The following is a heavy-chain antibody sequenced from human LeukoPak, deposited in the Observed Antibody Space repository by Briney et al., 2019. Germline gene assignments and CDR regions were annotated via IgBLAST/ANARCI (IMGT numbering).Heavy chain of an antibody. CDR1: GFTFSSYW. V-gene: IGHV3-7*01. J-gene: IGHJ3*02. CDR2: IKQDGSEK. CDR3: AREGDYYDSSDAFDI. D-gene: IGHD3-22*01. Sequence: GGSLRLSCAASGFTFSSYWMSWVRQAPGKGLEWVANIKQDGSEKYYVDSVKGRFTISRDNAKNSLYLQMNSLRAEDTAVYYCAREGDYYDSSDAFDIWGQGTMVTVSS.